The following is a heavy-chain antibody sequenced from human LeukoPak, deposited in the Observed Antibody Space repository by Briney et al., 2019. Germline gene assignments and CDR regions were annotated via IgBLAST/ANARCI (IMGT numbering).Heavy chain of an antibody. CDR2: INHSGSI. Sequence: PSETLSVTCAVYGVSFSGYYWSWIRQPPGKGLEWIGEINHSGSINYNPSLKSRVTISVDTSKNQFSLKLSSVTAADTAVYYCARSHTYCSSTSCYAFDIWGQGTMVTVSS. D-gene: IGHD2-2*01. CDR1: GVSFSGYY. V-gene: IGHV4-34*01. J-gene: IGHJ3*02. CDR3: ARSHTYCSSTSCYAFDI.